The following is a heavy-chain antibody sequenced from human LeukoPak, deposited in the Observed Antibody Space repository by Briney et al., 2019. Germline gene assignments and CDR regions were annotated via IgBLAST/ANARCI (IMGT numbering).Heavy chain of an antibody. J-gene: IGHJ4*02. CDR1: GFTFSSYE. V-gene: IGHV3-48*03. Sequence: GGSLRLSCAASGFTFSSYEMSWVRQTPGKGLEWVSYISSSGTTIYYADSVKGRFAISRDNAKNSLYLQMDSLRAEDTAVYYCARGRVAVAYWGQGTLVTVSS. CDR3: ARGRVAVAY. D-gene: IGHD6-19*01. CDR2: ISSSGTTI.